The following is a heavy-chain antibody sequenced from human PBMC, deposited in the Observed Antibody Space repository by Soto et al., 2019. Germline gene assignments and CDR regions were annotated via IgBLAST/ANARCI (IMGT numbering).Heavy chain of an antibody. CDR1: GATFSSFA. Sequence: QVQLLQSGAEVKKPGSSGKVSCKASGATFSSFAFSWVRQAPGQGLEWMGVIIPIFDTISYAQKFQGRVTITADESTRTAYMELNSLTSDDTAVYYCASPLKWSGYYIAFDYWGQGTLVIVSS. CDR3: ASPLKWSGYYIAFDY. V-gene: IGHV1-69*01. CDR2: IIPIFDTI. J-gene: IGHJ4*02. D-gene: IGHD3-3*01.